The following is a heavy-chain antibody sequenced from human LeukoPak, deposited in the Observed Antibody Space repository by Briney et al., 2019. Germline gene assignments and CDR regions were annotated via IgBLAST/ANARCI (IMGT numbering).Heavy chain of an antibody. CDR2: ISWDGGST. J-gene: IGHJ4*02. CDR1: GFTFDDYA. CDR3: AKDMSPSSGFDY. D-gene: IGHD2-2*01. V-gene: IGHV3-43D*04. Sequence: PGGSLRLSCAASGFTFDDYAMHWVRQAPGKGLEWVSLISWDGGSTYYADSVKGRFTISRDNSKNSLYLQMNSLRAEDTALYYCAKDMSPSSGFDYWGQGTLVTVSS.